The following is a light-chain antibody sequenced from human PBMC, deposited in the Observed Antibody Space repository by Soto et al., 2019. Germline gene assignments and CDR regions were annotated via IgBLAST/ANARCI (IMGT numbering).Light chain of an antibody. CDR2: LGS. CDR3: MQALQTPIT. V-gene: IGKV2-28*01. CDR1: QSLLDSNRFNG. Sequence: DIVVTQSPLYLPVTPGEPASISCRSSQSLLDSNRFNGLDWYLQKPGQSPQLLIYLGSNRASGVPDRFSGSGSGTDFTLKISRVEAEDVGVYYCMQALQTPITFGGGTKVDI. J-gene: IGKJ4*01.